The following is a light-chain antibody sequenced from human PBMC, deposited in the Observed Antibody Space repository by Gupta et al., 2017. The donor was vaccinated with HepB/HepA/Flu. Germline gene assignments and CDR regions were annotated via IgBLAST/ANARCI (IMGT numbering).Light chain of an antibody. CDR3: QKYNSAPPYT. V-gene: IGKV1-27*01. CDR1: QDIRDH. Sequence: DIQMTQSPSSLSASVGDRVTITCRASQDIRDHLVWYQQKPGKVPKLLIYAASTLHSGVPSRFSGSGSGTDFTLTITSRQPEDVATYYCQKYNSAPPYTFGQGTKLEIK. J-gene: IGKJ2*01. CDR2: AAS.